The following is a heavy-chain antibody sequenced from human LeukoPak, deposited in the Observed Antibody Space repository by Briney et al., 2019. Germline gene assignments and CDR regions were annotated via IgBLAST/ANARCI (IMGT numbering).Heavy chain of an antibody. CDR1: GLIFGSAW. CDR3: TTEFGCSSTSCYKPFDI. CDR2: SKSKKDGGTT. V-gene: IGHV3-15*01. D-gene: IGHD2-2*02. Sequence: GRSLRLSCAASGLIFGSAWMSWARRTPGGGLGWVGRSKSKKDGGTTDHAAAETGRLNILRDDSKNTLHLQMNSLKTEDTGVYYCTTEFGCSSTSCYKPFDIWGQGTVVTVSS. J-gene: IGHJ3*02.